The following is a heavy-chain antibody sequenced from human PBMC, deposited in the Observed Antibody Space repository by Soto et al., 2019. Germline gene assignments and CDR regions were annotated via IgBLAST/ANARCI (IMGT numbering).Heavy chain of an antibody. J-gene: IGHJ3*02. CDR1: GFTFSSYS. Sequence: GGSLRLSCAASGFTFSSYSMNWVRQAPGKGLEWVSSISSSSSYIYYADSVKGRFTISRDNAKNSLYLQMNSLRAEDTAVYYCAREGRHDYVSPFDIWGQGTMVTVSS. D-gene: IGHD3-10*02. CDR2: ISSSSSYI. CDR3: AREGRHDYVSPFDI. V-gene: IGHV3-21*01.